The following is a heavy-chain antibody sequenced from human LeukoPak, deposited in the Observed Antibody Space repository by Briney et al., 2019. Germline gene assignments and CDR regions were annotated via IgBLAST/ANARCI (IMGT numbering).Heavy chain of an antibody. Sequence: PSETLSLTCTVSGGTISSCYWSWIRQSPGKGLEWIGYIYYGGSTNYNPSLKSRVTISVDTSKNQFSLKLSSVTAADTAVYYCARGHTILDGYSYETRTFDYWGQGTLVTVSS. CDR3: ARGHTILDGYSYETRTFDY. CDR2: IYYGGST. J-gene: IGHJ4*02. D-gene: IGHD5-24*01. CDR1: GGTISSCY. V-gene: IGHV4-59*01.